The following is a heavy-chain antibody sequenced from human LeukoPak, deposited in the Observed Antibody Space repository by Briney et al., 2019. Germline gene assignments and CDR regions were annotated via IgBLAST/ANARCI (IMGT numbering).Heavy chain of an antibody. Sequence: GGSLRLSCEASGFTFRSYGMTWVRQAPGKELEWVARISGSGGSPYYSDSVKGRFTISRDNSKSTLSLQMKSLRVEDTAIYFCAKDVTSGFDSHYLDSWGQGALVTVCS. J-gene: IGHJ4*02. V-gene: IGHV3-23*01. CDR1: GFTFRSYG. D-gene: IGHD5-12*01. CDR2: ISGSGGSP. CDR3: AKDVTSGFDSHYLDS.